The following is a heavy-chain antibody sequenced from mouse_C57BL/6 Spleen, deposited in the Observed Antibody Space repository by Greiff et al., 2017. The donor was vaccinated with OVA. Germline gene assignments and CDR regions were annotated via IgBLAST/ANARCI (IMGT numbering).Heavy chain of an antibody. CDR1: GYTFTDYN. V-gene: IGHV1-18*01. CDR3: ARRGYYGSSRYFDV. D-gene: IGHD1-1*01. CDR2: INPNNGGT. Sequence: EVQGVESGPELVKPGASVKIPCKASGYTFTDYNMDWVKQSHGKSLEWIGDINPNNGGTIYNQKFKGKAYMELRSLTSEDTAVYYCARRGYYGSSRYFDVWGTGTTVTVSS. J-gene: IGHJ1*03.